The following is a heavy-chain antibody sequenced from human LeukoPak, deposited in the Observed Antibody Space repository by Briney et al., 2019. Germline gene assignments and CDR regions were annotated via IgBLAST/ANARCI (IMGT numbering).Heavy chain of an antibody. V-gene: IGHV3-7*01. CDR3: ARANYCGSSGQIDY. J-gene: IGHJ4*02. CDR1: GFTFSSYW. D-gene: IGHD3-22*01. CDR2: IKQDGSEK. Sequence: GGSLRLSCAASGFTFSSYWMSWVRQAPGKGLEWVANIKQDGSEKYYVDSVKGRFTISRDNAKTSLYLQVNSLRAEDTAVYHCARANYCGSSGQIDYWGQGTLVTVSS.